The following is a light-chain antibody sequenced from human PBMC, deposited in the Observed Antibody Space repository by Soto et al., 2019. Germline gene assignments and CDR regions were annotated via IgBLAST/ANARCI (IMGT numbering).Light chain of an antibody. V-gene: IGKV1-12*01. CDR1: QIISGW. Sequence: DIQMTQSPSYVSASVGDRVIIACRASQIISGWLSWYQQKPGEAPKILIYATSRLRTGVPSRFSGSGSAVDFTLTINGLQSEDFATYYCQQGKSFPLTFGAGTKVDIK. CDR3: QQGKSFPLT. J-gene: IGKJ4*01. CDR2: ATS.